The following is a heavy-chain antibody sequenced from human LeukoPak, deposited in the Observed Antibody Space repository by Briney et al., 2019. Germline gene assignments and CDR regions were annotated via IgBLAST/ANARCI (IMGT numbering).Heavy chain of an antibody. V-gene: IGHV3-23*01. J-gene: IGHJ5*02. D-gene: IGHD3-22*01. CDR2: MCGSAGCT. Sequence: PGGSLRLSCAASGFTFNTYAMSWVRLAPGKGLQWVASMCGSAGCTFYTDSVKGRFTISRDNSNNTLYLEMNSLRAEDTAIYYCARDRPNYHESNGHYYERDGDHWGQGTLVTVSS. CDR3: ARDRPNYHESNGHYYERDGDH. CDR1: GFTFNTYA.